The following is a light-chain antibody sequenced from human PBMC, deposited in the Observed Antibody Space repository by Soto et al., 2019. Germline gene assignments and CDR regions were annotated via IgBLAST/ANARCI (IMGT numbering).Light chain of an antibody. V-gene: IGKV1D-12*01. CDR1: QGISRW. J-gene: IGKJ5*01. CDR3: QQAHSFPIT. CDR2: AAS. Sequence: DIQMTQSPSSVSASVGDSVTITCRASQGISRWLAWFQQKPGEAPKLLIYAASSLQSGVPSRFSGSGSGTDFTLTISSLQPEDFATYYCQQAHSFPITFGQGTRLEIK.